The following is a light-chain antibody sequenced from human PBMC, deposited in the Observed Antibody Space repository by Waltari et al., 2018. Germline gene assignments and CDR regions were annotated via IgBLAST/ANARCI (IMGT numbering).Light chain of an antibody. CDR2: AAS. CDR1: QGIYSY. Sequence: DIQLTQSPSFLSASVGYRVTITCRASQGIYSYLAWYQQKPGKAPNLLIYAASTLQTGVPSRFSGSGSVTEFTLTISSLQPEDFATYYCQQLYSYPFTFGPGTKVDIK. J-gene: IGKJ3*01. V-gene: IGKV1-9*01. CDR3: QQLYSYPFT.